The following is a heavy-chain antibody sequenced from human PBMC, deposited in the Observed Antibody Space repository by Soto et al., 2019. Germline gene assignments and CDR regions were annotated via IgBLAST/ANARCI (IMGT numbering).Heavy chain of an antibody. CDR2: ISGSGDRT. CDR3: VKDDGGYPSTAPH. D-gene: IGHD3-22*01. V-gene: IGHV3-23*01. Sequence: EVQLLESGGGLVQPGWSLRLSCAASGITISNYPMSWFRQAPGKGLDWVSGISGSGDRTYYADSAKGRFTISKDISRNSLSLQLDSLGVEDTAVYFCVKDDGGYPSTAPHWGQGTLVTVSS. CDR1: GITISNYP. J-gene: IGHJ4*02.